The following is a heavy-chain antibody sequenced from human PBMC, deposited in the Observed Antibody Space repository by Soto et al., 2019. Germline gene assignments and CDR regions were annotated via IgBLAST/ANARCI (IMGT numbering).Heavy chain of an antibody. CDR2: ISGSGGST. CDR3: AKDRDWYYYDSSGSLFDY. V-gene: IGHV3-23*01. Sequence: PGGSLRLSCAASGFTFSSYAMSWVRQAPGKGLEWVSAISGSGGSTYYADSVKGRFTISRDNSKNTLYLQMNSLRAEDTAVYYCAKDRDWYYYDSSGSLFDYWGQGTLVTVS. J-gene: IGHJ4*02. D-gene: IGHD3-22*01. CDR1: GFTFSSYA.